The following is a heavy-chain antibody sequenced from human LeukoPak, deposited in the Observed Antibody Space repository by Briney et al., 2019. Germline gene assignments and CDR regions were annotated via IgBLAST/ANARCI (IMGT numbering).Heavy chain of an antibody. CDR2: IYYSGST. J-gene: IGHJ5*02. V-gene: IGHV4-30-4*01. Sequence: PSETLSLTCTVSGGSISSGDYYWSWIRQPPGKGLEWIGYIYYSGSTYYNPSLKSRVTISVDTSKNQFSLKLSSVTAADTAVYYCARGWDSSGYLDPWGQGTLVTVPS. CDR1: GGSISSGDYY. D-gene: IGHD3-22*01. CDR3: ARGWDSSGYLDP.